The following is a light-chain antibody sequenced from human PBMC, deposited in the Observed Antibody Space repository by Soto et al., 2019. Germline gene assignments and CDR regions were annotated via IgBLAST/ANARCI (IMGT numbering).Light chain of an antibody. V-gene: IGKV3-11*01. CDR1: QSVSSY. CDR2: DAS. J-gene: IGKJ4*01. CDR3: QKRSNWPPTT. Sequence: EVVLTESPATLSLSPGERATLSCRASQSVSSYLAWYQQKPCQAPRLLIYDASNSATSIPARFSGSGSGTDFTLTISSLEPEDFAVYDCQKRSNWPPTTFGGGTKVEIK.